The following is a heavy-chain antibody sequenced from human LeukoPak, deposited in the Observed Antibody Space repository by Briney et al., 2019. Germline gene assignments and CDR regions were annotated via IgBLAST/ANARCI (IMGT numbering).Heavy chain of an antibody. CDR3: AKDRRTTVVTPDYFDY. V-gene: IGHV3-23*01. Sequence: PGGSLRLSCAASGFTFSSYAMSWVRQAPGKGLEWVSAISGSGGSTYYADSVKGRFTISRDNSKNTLYLQMNSLRAEDTAVYYCAKDRRTTVVTPDYFDYWGQGTLVTVSS. CDR2: ISGSGGST. CDR1: GFTFSSYA. J-gene: IGHJ4*02. D-gene: IGHD4-23*01.